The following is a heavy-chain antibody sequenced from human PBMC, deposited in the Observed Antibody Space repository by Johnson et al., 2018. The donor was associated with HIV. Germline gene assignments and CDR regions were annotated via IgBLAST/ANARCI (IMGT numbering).Heavy chain of an antibody. J-gene: IGHJ3*02. V-gene: IGHV3-11*04. CDR2: ISSSGSTI. D-gene: IGHD6-6*01. Sequence: QMQLVESGGGLVKPGRSLRLSCASSGFTFSDYYMSWIRQAPGKGLEWVSYISSSGSTIYYADSVKGRFTISRDNAKNSLYLQMNSLRAEDTAVYYCARDMGHRQLARDAFDIWGQGTMVTVSS. CDR1: GFTFSDYY. CDR3: ARDMGHRQLARDAFDI.